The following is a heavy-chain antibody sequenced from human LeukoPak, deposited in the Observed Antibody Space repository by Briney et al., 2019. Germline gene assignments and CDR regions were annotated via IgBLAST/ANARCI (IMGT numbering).Heavy chain of an antibody. CDR2: IKQDGSEK. CDR3: AREFPDSSSWYRRTYYYYYYMDV. V-gene: IGHV3-7*01. D-gene: IGHD6-13*01. CDR1: GFTFSSYW. Sequence: GGSLRLSCAASGFTFSSYWMSWVRQAPGKGLEWVANIKQDGSEKYYVDSVKGRFTISRDNAKNSLYLQMNSLRAEDTAVYYCAREFPDSSSWYRRTYYYYYYMDVWGKGTTVTISS. J-gene: IGHJ6*03.